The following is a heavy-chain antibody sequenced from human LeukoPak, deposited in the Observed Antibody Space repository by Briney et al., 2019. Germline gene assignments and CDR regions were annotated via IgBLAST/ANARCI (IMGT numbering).Heavy chain of an antibody. CDR2: ISSSSSDI. D-gene: IGHD3-10*01. J-gene: IGHJ5*02. CDR1: GFTFSSYS. CDR3: ARDVFGYYGSGPPERENWFDP. V-gene: IGHV3-21*01. Sequence: GGSLRLSCAASGFTFSSYSMNWVRQAPGKGLERVSSISSSSSDIYYADSLKGRFSISRDNAKNSLYLQMNSLRAEVTAVYYCARDVFGYYGSGPPERENWFDPWGQGTLVTVSS.